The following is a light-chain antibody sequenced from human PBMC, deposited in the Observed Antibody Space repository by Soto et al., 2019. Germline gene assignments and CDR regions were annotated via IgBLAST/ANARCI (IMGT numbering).Light chain of an antibody. Sequence: QSVLTQPASVSGSPGQSITISCAGTSGDIGGHDYVSWYQQHPGKAPKLIMSEVSNRPSGVSDRFSGSKSGNTASLTISGLQAEDEADYYCSSYRISSAPYVFGSGTKLTVL. J-gene: IGLJ1*01. V-gene: IGLV2-14*01. CDR3: SSYRISSAPYV. CDR2: EVS. CDR1: SGDIGGHDY.